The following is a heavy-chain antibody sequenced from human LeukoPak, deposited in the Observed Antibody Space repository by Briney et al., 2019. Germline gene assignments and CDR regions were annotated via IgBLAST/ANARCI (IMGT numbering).Heavy chain of an antibody. J-gene: IGHJ4*02. Sequence: GGSLRLSCAASGFTFSSYAMSWVRQAPGKGLEWVPAIGSGGFSSYYADSVKGRFTISRDNSKNTLCLQMNSLRAEDTAVYYCARAAMVRGVDYFDSWGQGTLVTVSS. V-gene: IGHV3-23*01. CDR3: ARAAMVRGVDYFDS. D-gene: IGHD3-10*01. CDR1: GFTFSSYA. CDR2: IGSGGFSS.